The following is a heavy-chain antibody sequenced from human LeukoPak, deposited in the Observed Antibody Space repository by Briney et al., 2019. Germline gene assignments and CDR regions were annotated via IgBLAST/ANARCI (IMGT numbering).Heavy chain of an antibody. CDR3: ARGRYQLLVGRDYYYYYYMDV. CDR1: GGTFSSYA. Sequence: SVKVSCKASGGTFSSYAISWVRQAPGQGLEWMGGIIPIFGTANYAQKFQGRVTITADESTSTAYTELSSLRSEDTAVYYCARGRYQLLVGRDYYYYYYMDVWGKGTTVTVSS. V-gene: IGHV1-69*13. D-gene: IGHD2-2*01. J-gene: IGHJ6*03. CDR2: IIPIFGTA.